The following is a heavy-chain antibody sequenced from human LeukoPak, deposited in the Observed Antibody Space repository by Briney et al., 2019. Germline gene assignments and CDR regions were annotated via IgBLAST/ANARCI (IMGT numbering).Heavy chain of an antibody. CDR1: GDSIGSSTYY. CDR2: FYYNGNT. CDR3: AREGARGEVPAARYYYYYMDV. D-gene: IGHD2-2*01. Sequence: PSETLSLTCTVSGDSIGSSTYYWGWIRQPPGKGLEWIGSFYYNGNTYYNPSLKSRVTISVDTSRNEFSLKLSSVTAADTAVYYCAREGARGEVPAARYYYYYMDVWGKGTTVTVSS. V-gene: IGHV4-39*02. J-gene: IGHJ6*03.